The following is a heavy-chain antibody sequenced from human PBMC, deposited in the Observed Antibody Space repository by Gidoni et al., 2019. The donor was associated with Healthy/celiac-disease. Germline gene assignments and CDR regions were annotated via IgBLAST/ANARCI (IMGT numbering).Heavy chain of an antibody. CDR1: GYTFTSYA. CDR3: ARNYSYGMDV. V-gene: IGHV1-3*01. J-gene: IGHJ6*02. CDR2: ITAGNGNT. Sequence: QVQLVQSGAEVKKPGASVKVACKASGYTFTSYAMHWVRQAPGQRLEWMGWITAGNGNTKYSQKFQGRVTITSDTSASTAYMELSSLRSEDTAVYYCARNYSYGMDVWGQGTTVTVSS.